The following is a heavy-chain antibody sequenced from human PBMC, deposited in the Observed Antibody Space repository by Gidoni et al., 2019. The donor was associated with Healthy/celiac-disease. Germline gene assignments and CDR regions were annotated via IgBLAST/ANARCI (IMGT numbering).Heavy chain of an antibody. Sequence: QVQLVQSGAEVKKPGASVKVSCKASGCPFTSYDINWVRQATGQGLEWMGWMNPNSGNTGYAQKFQGRVTMTRNTSISTAYMELSSLRSEDTAVYYCARNGSLQKGYYMDVWGKGTTVTVSS. CDR1: GCPFTSYD. D-gene: IGHD4-17*01. CDR3: ARNGSLQKGYYMDV. V-gene: IGHV1-8*01. CDR2: MNPNSGNT. J-gene: IGHJ6*03.